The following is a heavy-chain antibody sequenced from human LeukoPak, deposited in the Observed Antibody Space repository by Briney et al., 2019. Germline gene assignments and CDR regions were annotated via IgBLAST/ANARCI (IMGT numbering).Heavy chain of an antibody. CDR2: ISSSGSTI. Sequence: GGSLRLSCAASGFTFSSYEMNWVRQAPGKGLEWVSYISSSGSTIYYADSVKGRFTTSRDNAKNSLYLQMNSLRAEDTAVYYCAREDGYNWNYGYWGQGTLVTVSS. V-gene: IGHV3-48*03. D-gene: IGHD1-20*01. CDR1: GFTFSSYE. CDR3: AREDGYNWNYGY. J-gene: IGHJ4*02.